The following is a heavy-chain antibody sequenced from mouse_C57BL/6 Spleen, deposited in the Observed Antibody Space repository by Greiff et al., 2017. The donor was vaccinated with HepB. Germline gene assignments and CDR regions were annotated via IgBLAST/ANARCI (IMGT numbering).Heavy chain of an antibody. V-gene: IGHV5-4*01. J-gene: IGHJ3*01. CDR3: ARDYDYDDGFAY. CDR1: GFTFSSYA. CDR2: ISDGGSYT. D-gene: IGHD2-4*01. Sequence: DVHLVESGGGLVKPGGSLKLSCAASGFTFSSYAMSWVRQTPEKRLEWVATISDGGSYTYYPDNVKGRFTISRDNANNNLYLQMSHLKSEDTAMYYCARDYDYDDGFAYWGQGTLVTVSA.